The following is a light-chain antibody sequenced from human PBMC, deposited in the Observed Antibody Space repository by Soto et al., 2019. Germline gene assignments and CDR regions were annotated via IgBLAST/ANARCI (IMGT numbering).Light chain of an antibody. J-gene: IGKJ1*01. Sequence: IVLTQSPCTLSLSPGERATLSCRSSQTGSNSYLAWYQHKSGRAPRLLIYGVYTRASGIPDRSSGSGSGTEFTLTITRLEPEDSAVYFCQHYGYSQWTFGQGTKVDI. CDR1: QTGSNSY. V-gene: IGKV3-20*01. CDR3: QHYGYSQWT. CDR2: GVY.